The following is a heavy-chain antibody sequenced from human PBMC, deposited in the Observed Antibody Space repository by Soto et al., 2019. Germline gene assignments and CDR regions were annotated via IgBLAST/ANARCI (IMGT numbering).Heavy chain of an antibody. V-gene: IGHV1-8*01. CDR3: ARVGYSGYEYYYYYGMDV. CDR2: MNPNSGNT. J-gene: IGHJ6*02. CDR1: GYTFTSYD. D-gene: IGHD5-12*01. Sequence: ASVKVSCKASGYTFTSYDINWVRQATGQGLEWMGWMNPNSGNTGYAQKFQGRVTMARNTSISTAYMELSSLRSEDTAVYYCARVGYSGYEYYYYYGMDVWGQGTTVTVSS.